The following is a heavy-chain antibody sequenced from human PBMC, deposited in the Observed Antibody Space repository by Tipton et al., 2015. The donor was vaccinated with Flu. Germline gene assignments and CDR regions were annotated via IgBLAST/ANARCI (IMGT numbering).Heavy chain of an antibody. CDR2: IYPSGTT. CDR3: ARLSYYDVDLKNFYFDY. D-gene: IGHD3-10*02. V-gene: IGHV4-39*01. CDR1: SGSIRSTNYF. J-gene: IGHJ4*02. Sequence: TLSLTCTVSSGSIRSTNYFCAWIRQPPGKRLELIGGIYPSGTTYYNPSLKSRVTISVHTSKSQFSLKLRSVTAADTAVYYCARLSYYDVDLKNFYFDYWGQGALVTVSS.